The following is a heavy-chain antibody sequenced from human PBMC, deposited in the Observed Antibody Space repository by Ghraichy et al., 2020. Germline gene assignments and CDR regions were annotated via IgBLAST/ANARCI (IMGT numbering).Heavy chain of an antibody. CDR1: GFTFNTYT. V-gene: IGHV3-21*01. J-gene: IGHJ4*02. CDR3: ARDVPLGSVMAPFDY. D-gene: IGHD3-16*01. Sequence: LSLTCAASGFTFNTYTMNWVRQAPGKGLEWVSSISSSSTYIHYAESVKGRFTISRDNAKNSLYLQVNSLRAEDTAVYFCARDVPLGSVMAPFDYWGQGTLVTVS. CDR2: ISSSSTYI.